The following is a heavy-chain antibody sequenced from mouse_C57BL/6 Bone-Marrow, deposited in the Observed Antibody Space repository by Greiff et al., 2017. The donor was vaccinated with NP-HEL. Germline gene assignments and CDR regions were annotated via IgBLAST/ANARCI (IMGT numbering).Heavy chain of an antibody. CDR3: ARREGYRNYWYFDV. D-gene: IGHD2-12*01. J-gene: IGHJ1*03. CDR2: ISNLAYSI. V-gene: IGHV5-15*04. Sequence: EVHLVESGGGLVQPGGSLKLSCAASGFTFSDYGMAWVRQAPRKGPEWVAFISNLAYSIYYADTVTGRFTISRENAKNTRYLEMSSLRSEDTAMYYYARREGYRNYWYFDVWGTGTTVTVSS. CDR1: GFTFSDYG.